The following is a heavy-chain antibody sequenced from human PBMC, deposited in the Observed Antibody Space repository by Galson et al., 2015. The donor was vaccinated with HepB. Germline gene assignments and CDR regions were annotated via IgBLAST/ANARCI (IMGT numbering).Heavy chain of an antibody. Sequence: CAISGDSVSTNSAAWNWIRQSPSRGLEGLGRTYYRAKGDNDYAPSVKGRITFKPDTSKNQFSLELKSVSPEDTAVYYCAREALNWNNVAFNYYGLDVWGQGTTVIVSS. V-gene: IGHV6-1*01. CDR2: TYYRAKGDN. CDR1: GDSVSTNSAA. J-gene: IGHJ6*02. D-gene: IGHD1/OR15-1a*01. CDR3: AREALNWNNVAFNYYGLDV.